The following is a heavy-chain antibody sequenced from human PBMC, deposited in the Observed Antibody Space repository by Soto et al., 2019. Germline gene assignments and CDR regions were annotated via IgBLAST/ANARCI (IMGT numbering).Heavy chain of an antibody. CDR3: ATAGVGITTGDFHS. CDR2: IKQDGSGK. D-gene: IGHD1-26*01. CDR1: GISFSSYW. V-gene: IGHV3-7*01. J-gene: IGHJ4*02. Sequence: EVQLVESGGRLVQPGGSLRLSCAASGISFSSYWMTWVRKAPGKGLEWVANIKQDGSGKYYADSVTGRFTVSRDNAKNSLYLQMNSLRAEDTALYYCATAGVGITTGDFHSWGQGTLVTVSS.